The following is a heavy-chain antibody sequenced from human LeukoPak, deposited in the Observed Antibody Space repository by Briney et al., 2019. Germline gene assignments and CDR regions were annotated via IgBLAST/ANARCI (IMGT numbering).Heavy chain of an antibody. CDR1: GFVFSNYW. CDR3: ARVGQGEWFFDL. V-gene: IGHV3-74*01. J-gene: IGHJ2*01. CDR2: IKTDGSTI. Sequence: GGSLRLSCAASGFVFSNYWMHWVRQAPGKGLVWVSRIKTDGSTITYADSVKGRFTISRDNAMNTLYLQMNSLGAEDSAVYYCARVGQGEWFFDLWGRGTLVTVSS. D-gene: IGHD1-26*01.